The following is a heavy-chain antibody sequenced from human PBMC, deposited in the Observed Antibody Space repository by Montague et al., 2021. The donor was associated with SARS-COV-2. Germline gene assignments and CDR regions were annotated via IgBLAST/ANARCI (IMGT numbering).Heavy chain of an antibody. D-gene: IGHD3-3*01. CDR3: ARAPVALITIFGVVTSFDY. J-gene: IGHJ4*02. CDR1: GGSISSYY. Sequence: SKTLSLTCTVSGGSISSYYWSWVRQPPGKGLEWIGYIYYSGSTNSNPSLKSKVTISVDTSKNQFSLTLSSVTAAAAAVYYCARAPVALITIFGVVTSFDYWGQGTLVTVSS. V-gene: IGHV4-59*01. CDR2: IYYSGST.